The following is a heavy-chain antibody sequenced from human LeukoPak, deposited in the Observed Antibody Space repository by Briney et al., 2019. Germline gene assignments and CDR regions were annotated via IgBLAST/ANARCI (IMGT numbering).Heavy chain of an antibody. D-gene: IGHD3-16*01. V-gene: IGHV4-31*03. CDR2: IYSSGNT. CDR3: ARSGKSAYILDY. Sequence: SETLSLTCTVSGGSISSRGYYWSWIRQHPGKGLEWIGYIYSSGNTYYSPSLKSRVTISIDTSKNQFSLKLSSVTAADTAVYYCARSGKSAYILDYWGQGTLVTVSS. J-gene: IGHJ4*02. CDR1: GGSISSRGYY.